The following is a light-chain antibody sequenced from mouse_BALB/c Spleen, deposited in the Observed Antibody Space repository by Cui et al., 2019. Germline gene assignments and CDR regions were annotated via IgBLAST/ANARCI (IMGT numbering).Light chain of an antibody. CDR1: SSVSY. Sequence: QIVLTQSPAIMSASPGEKVTITCSDSSSVSYMHWFQQKPGTSPKLWIYSTSNLASGVPARFSGSGSGTSYSLTISRMEAEDAATYYCQQRSSYPPTFGGGTKLEIK. V-gene: IGKV4-57*01. CDR2: STS. CDR3: QQRSSYPPT. J-gene: IGKJ2*01.